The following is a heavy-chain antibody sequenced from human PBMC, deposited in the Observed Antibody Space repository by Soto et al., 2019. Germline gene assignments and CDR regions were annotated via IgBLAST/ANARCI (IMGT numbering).Heavy chain of an antibody. Sequence: GASVKVSCKASGYTFTSYGVSWVRQAPGQGLEWMGWISAYNGNTNYAQKLQGRVTMTTDTSTSTAYMELRSLRSDDTAVYYCAKNDWNNWFDPWGQGTLVTVSS. D-gene: IGHD3-9*01. J-gene: IGHJ5*02. V-gene: IGHV1-18*01. CDR2: ISAYNGNT. CDR3: AKNDWNNWFDP. CDR1: GYTFTSYG.